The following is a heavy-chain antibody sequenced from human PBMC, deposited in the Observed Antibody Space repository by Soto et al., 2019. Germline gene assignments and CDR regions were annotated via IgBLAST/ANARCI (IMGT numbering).Heavy chain of an antibody. V-gene: IGHV4-30-2*01. CDR2: LYHGGAT. Sequence: PSETLSLTCAVSGGSINSGGYSWSWIRQPPGKGLERVGYLYHGGATYSNPSLKSRVSISVDWSDNQFSLKLNSVTAADTAVYYCANAFTAMGLFDYWGPGILVTVSS. CDR3: ANAFTAMGLFDY. J-gene: IGHJ4*02. CDR1: GGSINSGGYS. D-gene: IGHD2-21*02.